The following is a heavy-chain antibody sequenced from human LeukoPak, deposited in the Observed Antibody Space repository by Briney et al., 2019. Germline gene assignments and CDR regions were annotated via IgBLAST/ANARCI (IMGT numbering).Heavy chain of an antibody. J-gene: IGHJ5*02. D-gene: IGHD3-10*01. Sequence: SVQVSCKASGGSFSSYGISWVRQAPGQGLEWLGGIIPIFGTANYAQKFQGRATITADESTSTAYMELSSLRSEDTAVYYCAREGYYYGSGSPMGWFDPWGQGTLVTVSS. V-gene: IGHV1-69*13. CDR1: GGSFSSYG. CDR3: AREGYYYGSGSPMGWFDP. CDR2: IIPIFGTA.